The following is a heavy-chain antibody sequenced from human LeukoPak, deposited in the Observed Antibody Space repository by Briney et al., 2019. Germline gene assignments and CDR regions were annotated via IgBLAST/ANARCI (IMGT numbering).Heavy chain of an antibody. CDR2: IYYSGST. CDR1: GGSISSGGYY. CDR3: ARGLGRRDAFDI. V-gene: IGHV4-31*03. Sequence: PSETLSLTCTVSGGSISSGGYYWGWIRQHPGKGLEWIGYIYYSGSTYYNPSLRGRVTISVDTSKNQFSLKLSSVTAADTAVYYCARGLGRRDAFDIWGQGTMVTVSS. J-gene: IGHJ3*02. D-gene: IGHD1-26*01.